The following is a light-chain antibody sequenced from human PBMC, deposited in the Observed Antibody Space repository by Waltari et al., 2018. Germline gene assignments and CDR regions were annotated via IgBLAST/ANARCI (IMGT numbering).Light chain of an antibody. Sequence: IQMTQSPSTLSASVGDRVTITCRASQSIGRKLAWYQQKPGKAPNLLIYDVSSFESGVPSRFSGSGSGTEFTLTISNLQPDDFAVYYCQHRFNWPLTFGGGTKVEIK. CDR3: QHRFNWPLT. CDR2: DVS. J-gene: IGKJ4*01. CDR1: QSIGRK. V-gene: IGKV1-5*01.